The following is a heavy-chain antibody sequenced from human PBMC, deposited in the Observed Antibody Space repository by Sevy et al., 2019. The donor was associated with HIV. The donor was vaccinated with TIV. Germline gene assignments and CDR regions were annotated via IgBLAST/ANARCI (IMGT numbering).Heavy chain of an antibody. CDR2: IKEDGSGG. V-gene: IGHV3-7*01. CDR1: GFTFGSYW. J-gene: IGHJ4*02. Sequence: GGSLRLSCAASGFTFGSYWMTWVRQAPGKGLEWVANIKEDGSGGFYVDSVRGRFTVSRDNAKKTLYLQMNNLRGEDTALDDCARLYSSASGRGLDNWGQGALVTVSS. D-gene: IGHD3-22*01. CDR3: ARLYSSASGRGLDN.